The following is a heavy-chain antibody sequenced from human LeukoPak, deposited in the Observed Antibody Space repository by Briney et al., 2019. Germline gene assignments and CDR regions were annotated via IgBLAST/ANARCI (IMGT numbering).Heavy chain of an antibody. CDR1: GFTFSSYS. Sequence: GGSLRLSCAASGFTFSSYSMNWVRQAPGKGLEWVSSISSSSSYIYYADSVKGRFTISRDNAKNSLYLQMNSLRAEDTAVYYCAKDYYDSSGHSAGFDYWGRGTLVTVSS. V-gene: IGHV3-21*01. J-gene: IGHJ4*02. CDR3: AKDYYDSSGHSAGFDY. D-gene: IGHD3-22*01. CDR2: ISSSSSYI.